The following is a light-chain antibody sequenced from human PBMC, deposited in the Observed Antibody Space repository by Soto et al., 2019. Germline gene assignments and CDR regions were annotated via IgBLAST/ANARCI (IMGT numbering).Light chain of an antibody. CDR1: SSDVGGYNF. Sequence: QSALTQTASVSGSPGQSITMSCTGTSSDVGGYNFVSWYQQHPGKAPKLIVHEVANRLSGVSGRFSGSKSGNTAFLTISGLQAEDEAVYYCSSYTSRSTLVFGTGTKLTVL. J-gene: IGLJ1*01. V-gene: IGLV2-14*03. CDR2: EVA. CDR3: SSYTSRSTLV.